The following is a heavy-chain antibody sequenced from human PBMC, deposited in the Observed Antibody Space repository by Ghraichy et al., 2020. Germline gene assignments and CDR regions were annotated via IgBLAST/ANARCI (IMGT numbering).Heavy chain of an antibody. CDR2: INPNSGGT. CDR1: GYTFTGYY. Sequence: ASVKVSCKASGYTFTGYYMHWVRQAPGQGLEWMGWINPNSGGTNYTQKFQGWVTMTRDTSISTAYMELNRLRSDDTAVYYCARASIAARAELDYWGQGTLVTVSS. V-gene: IGHV1-2*04. D-gene: IGHD6-6*01. CDR3: ARASIAARAELDY. J-gene: IGHJ4*02.